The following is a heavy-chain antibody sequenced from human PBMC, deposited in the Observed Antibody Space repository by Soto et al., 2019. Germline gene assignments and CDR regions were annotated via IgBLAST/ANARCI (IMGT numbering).Heavy chain of an antibody. J-gene: IGHJ5*02. CDR1: GGSISSGGDS. CDR3: ARVPTP. Sequence: QLQLQESGSGLVKPSQTLSLTCAVSGGSISSGGDSWRWIRQPPGKGLAWIGYIYHSGSTYYNSSLKSRVTVSVDRAKNQFALKLSSVTAADTAVYYCARVPTPWGQGTLVTVSS. V-gene: IGHV4-30-2*01. CDR2: IYHSGST. D-gene: IGHD2-2*01.